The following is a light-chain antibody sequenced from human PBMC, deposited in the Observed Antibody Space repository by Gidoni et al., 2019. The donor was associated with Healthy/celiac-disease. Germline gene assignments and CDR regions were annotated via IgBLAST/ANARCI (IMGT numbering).Light chain of an antibody. J-gene: IGKJ2*01. Sequence: DIQLTQSPSSLSASVGDRVTITCRASQSISSYLNWCQQKPGKAPKLLIYAASSLKSGVPARFSGSGAGTDFTLTISSLQHEDFATYYCQQSYSTPRTFGQGTKLEIK. CDR2: AAS. CDR3: QQSYSTPRT. V-gene: IGKV1-39*01. CDR1: QSISSY.